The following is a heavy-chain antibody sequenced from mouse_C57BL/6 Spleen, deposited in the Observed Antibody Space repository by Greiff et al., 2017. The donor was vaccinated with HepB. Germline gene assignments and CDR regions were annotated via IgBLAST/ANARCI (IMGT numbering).Heavy chain of an antibody. V-gene: IGHV1-50*01. D-gene: IGHD3-3*01. Sequence: QVQLQQPGAELVKPGASVKLSCKASGYTFTSYWMQWVKQRPGQGLEWIGEIDPSDSYTNYNQKFMGKATLTVDTSSSTAYMQLSSLTSEDSAVYYCARRGDTGYFDVWGTGTTVTVSS. CDR1: GYTFTSYW. CDR3: ARRGDTGYFDV. J-gene: IGHJ1*03. CDR2: IDPSDSYT.